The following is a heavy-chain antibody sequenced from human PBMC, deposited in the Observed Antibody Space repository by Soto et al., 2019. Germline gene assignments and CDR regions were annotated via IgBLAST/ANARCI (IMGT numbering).Heavy chain of an antibody. Sequence: QVHLVQSGAEVKKPGSSVKISCQASGGTFSTSTISWVRQAPGQGLEWMGRTIPIVDRAIYAQNFQGRVTMTADTSTNTVYMEMVSLRSAYTSVYYCARAVAGTSILYSWGQVTLVTVSS. CDR3: ARAVAGTSILYS. D-gene: IGHD6-13*01. CDR1: GGTFSTST. V-gene: IGHV1-69*08. J-gene: IGHJ4*02. CDR2: TIPIVDRA.